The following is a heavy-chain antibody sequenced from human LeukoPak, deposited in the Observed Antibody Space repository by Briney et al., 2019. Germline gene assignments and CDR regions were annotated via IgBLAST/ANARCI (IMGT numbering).Heavy chain of an antibody. CDR1: GGSFSGYY. CDR3: ARGVDIVAFDY. CDR2: INHSGST. Sequence: SETLSLTYAVYGGSFSGYYWSWIRQPPGKGLEWIGEINHSGSTNYNPSLKSRVTISVDTSKNQFSLKLSSVTAADTAVYYCARGVDIVAFDYWGQGTLVTVSS. V-gene: IGHV4-34*01. D-gene: IGHD5-12*01. J-gene: IGHJ4*02.